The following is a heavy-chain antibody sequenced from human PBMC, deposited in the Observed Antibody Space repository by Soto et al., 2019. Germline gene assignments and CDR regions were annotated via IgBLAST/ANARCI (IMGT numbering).Heavy chain of an antibody. CDR3: AREEAVAGIFDY. V-gene: IGHV1-2*04. J-gene: IGHJ4*02. CDR2: INPNSGGT. CDR1: GYTFTSYY. D-gene: IGHD6-19*01. Sequence: ASVKVSCKASGYTFTSYYMHWVRQAPGQGLEWMGMINPNSGGTNYAQKFQGWVTMTRDTSISTAYMELSRLRSDDTAVYYCAREEAVAGIFDYWGQGTLVTVSS.